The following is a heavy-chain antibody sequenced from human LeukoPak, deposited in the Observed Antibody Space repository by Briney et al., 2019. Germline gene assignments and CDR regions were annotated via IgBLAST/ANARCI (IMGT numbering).Heavy chain of an antibody. V-gene: IGHV3-21*01. CDR1: GFTFSSYS. CDR2: ISSSSSYI. CDR3: AREGGYCSSTSCYGHYYYGMDV. D-gene: IGHD2-2*01. Sequence: GGSLRLSCAASGFTFSSYSMNWVRQAPGKGLEWVSSISSSSSYIYYADSVKGRFTISRDNAKNSLHLQMNSLRAEDTAVYYCAREGGYCSSTSCYGHYYYGMDVWGKGTTVTVSS. J-gene: IGHJ6*04.